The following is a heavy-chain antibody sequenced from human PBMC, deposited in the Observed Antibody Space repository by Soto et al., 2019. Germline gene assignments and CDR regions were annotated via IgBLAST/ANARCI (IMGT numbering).Heavy chain of an antibody. D-gene: IGHD2-15*01. V-gene: IGHV4-34*01. Sequence: SETLSLTCTLYGGSFSGYYWSWIRQPPGKGLEWIEEINHSGSTNYNPSLKSRVTISVDTSKNQFSLKLSSVTAADTAVYYCARGRVVVVAARHYNWFDPWGQGTLVTVSS. CDR3: ARGRVVVVAARHYNWFDP. CDR2: INHSGST. J-gene: IGHJ5*02. CDR1: GGSFSGYY.